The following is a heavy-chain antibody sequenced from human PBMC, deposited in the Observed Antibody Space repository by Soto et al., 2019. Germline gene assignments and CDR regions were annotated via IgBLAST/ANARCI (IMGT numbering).Heavy chain of an antibody. Sequence: SETLSLTCGVHGGSLTGYFWNWIRQSPGKGLEWIGEINHGGTTTYNPSLKSRVTISLDTSKNQFSLRLSTVTAADTAVYYCARQGWDSSYYGDDFWGQGALVTVSS. CDR3: ARQGWDSSYYGDDF. D-gene: IGHD3-22*01. CDR1: GGSLTGYF. V-gene: IGHV4-34*01. CDR2: INHGGTT. J-gene: IGHJ4*02.